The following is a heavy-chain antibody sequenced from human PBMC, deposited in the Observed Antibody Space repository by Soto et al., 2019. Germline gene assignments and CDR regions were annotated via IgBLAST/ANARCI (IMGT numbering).Heavy chain of an antibody. CDR3: ARQDSYGWSGESLAV. J-gene: IGHJ6*02. CDR2: LDQSGGT. V-gene: IGHV4-34*01. D-gene: IGHD6-19*01. CDR1: GDSLRGQS. Sequence: PSETLSLTCAVVGDSLRGQSWNWIRQSPGKGLEWIGELDQSGGTNYNPSLKSRAIISDDTSKNQFSLTLTSVTAADTAVYYCARQDSYGWSGESLAVWGQGTTVT.